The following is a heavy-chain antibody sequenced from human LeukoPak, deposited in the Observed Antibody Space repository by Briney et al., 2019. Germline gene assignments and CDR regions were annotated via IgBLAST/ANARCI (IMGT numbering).Heavy chain of an antibody. D-gene: IGHD3-10*01. CDR2: INHSGAT. CDR3: ARRVRGVIISFYYYNGMDV. CDR1: GGSFSDYY. Sequence: SETLSLTCAVYGGSFSDYYWTWIRQSPGKGLEWIGEINHSGATDYNPSLKSRVTISIDTSKNQFSLKVRSVTAADTAVYYCARRVRGVIISFYYYNGMDVWGQGTTVTVSS. V-gene: IGHV4-34*01. J-gene: IGHJ6*02.